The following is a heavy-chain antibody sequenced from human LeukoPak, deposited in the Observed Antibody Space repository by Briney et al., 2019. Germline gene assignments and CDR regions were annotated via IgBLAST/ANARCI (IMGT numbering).Heavy chain of an antibody. CDR1: GGSFSGYY. Sequence: KPSETLSLTCAVYGGSFSGYYWSWIRQSPGKGLEWIGEINHSGSTNYNPSLKSRVTLSVDTSKNQFSLRLSSVTAADTAVYYCARRRQYDSSLFWNFDLWGRGTLVTVSS. CDR2: INHSGST. V-gene: IGHV4-34*01. D-gene: IGHD6-6*01. CDR3: ARRRQYDSSLFWNFDL. J-gene: IGHJ2*01.